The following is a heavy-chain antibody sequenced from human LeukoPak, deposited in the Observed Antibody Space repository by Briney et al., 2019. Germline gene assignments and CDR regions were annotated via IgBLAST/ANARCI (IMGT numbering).Heavy chain of an antibody. CDR2: ISSTGDT. D-gene: IGHD3-10*01. CDR3: ARVVSGSYRWFDP. Sequence: HSETLSLTCTVSGGSISSYYWSWIRQPAGKGLEWIGRISSTGDTNYNPSLKSRVTMSVDTSKNQFSLKLSAVTAADTAVYYCARVVSGSYRWFDPWGQGTLVTVSS. CDR1: GGSISSYY. V-gene: IGHV4-4*07. J-gene: IGHJ5*02.